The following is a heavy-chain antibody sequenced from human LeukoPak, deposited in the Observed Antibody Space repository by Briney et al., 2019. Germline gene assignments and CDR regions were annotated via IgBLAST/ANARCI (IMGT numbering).Heavy chain of an antibody. CDR3: ARTTPSTPPLGY. V-gene: IGHV3-53*01. Sequence: PGGSLRLSCAASGFTVSSNYMSWVRQAPGKGLEWVSVIYSGGSTYYADSVKGRFTISRDNSKNTLYLQMNSLRVEDTAVYYCARTTPSTPPLGYWGQGTLVTVSS. CDR2: IYSGGST. J-gene: IGHJ4*02. CDR1: GFTVSSNY. D-gene: IGHD2-15*01.